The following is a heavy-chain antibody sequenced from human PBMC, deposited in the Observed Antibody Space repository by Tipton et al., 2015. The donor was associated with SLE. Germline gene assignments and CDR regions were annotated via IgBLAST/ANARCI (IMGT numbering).Heavy chain of an antibody. CDR3: AGGRGGGFLDY. CDR1: GFTFSTSA. J-gene: IGHJ4*02. Sequence: RSLRLSCAASGFTFSTSAMHWVRQAPGKGLEWVAVIWYDGSNKFYADSVKGRFTISRDNSKNTVSLQMNSLRVEDTAVYFCAGGRGGGFLDYWGQGTLVTVSS. D-gene: IGHD3-16*01. CDR2: IWYDGSNK. V-gene: IGHV3-33*01.